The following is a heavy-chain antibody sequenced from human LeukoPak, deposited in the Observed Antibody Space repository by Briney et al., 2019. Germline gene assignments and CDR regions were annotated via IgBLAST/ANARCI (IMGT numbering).Heavy chain of an antibody. V-gene: IGHV3-48*03. D-gene: IGHD3-10*01. J-gene: IGHJ6*02. CDR2: ISSSGSTI. CDR1: GFTFSSYE. CDR3: VRMVRGEYYYGMDV. Sequence: GGSLRLSCAASGFTFSSYEMNWVRQAPGKGLEWVSYISSSGSTIYYADSVKGRFTISRDNAKNSLYLQMNSLRAEDTAVYYCVRMVRGEYYYGMDVWGQGTMVTVSS.